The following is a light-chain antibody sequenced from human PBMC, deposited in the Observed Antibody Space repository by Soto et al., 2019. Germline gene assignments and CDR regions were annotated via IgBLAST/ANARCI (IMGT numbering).Light chain of an antibody. CDR2: NDY. CDR3: AVWDDSLSGVV. J-gene: IGLJ2*01. Sequence: QSMLAQPPSASGTPGQRVTISCPGSTSNVGSNLASWYQQLPGSAPKLLIYNDYERPSGVPDRFSGSKSGTSASLGISGLRSEDEADYFCAVWDDSLSGVVFGGGTKLTVL. V-gene: IGLV1-47*02. CDR1: TSNVGSNL.